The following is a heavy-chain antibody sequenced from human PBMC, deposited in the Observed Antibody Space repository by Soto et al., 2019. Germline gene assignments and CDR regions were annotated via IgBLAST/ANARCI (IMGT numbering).Heavy chain of an antibody. D-gene: IGHD6-13*01. CDR1: GFTFSSYS. Sequence: EVQLVESGGGLVQPGGSLRLSCADSGFTFSSYSMNWVRQAPGKGLEWVSYISSSSSTIYYADSVKGRFTISRDNAKNSLYLQMNSLRAEDTAVYYCARERHQLVKWYFDLWGRGTLVTVSS. J-gene: IGHJ2*01. V-gene: IGHV3-48*01. CDR3: ARERHQLVKWYFDL. CDR2: ISSSSSTI.